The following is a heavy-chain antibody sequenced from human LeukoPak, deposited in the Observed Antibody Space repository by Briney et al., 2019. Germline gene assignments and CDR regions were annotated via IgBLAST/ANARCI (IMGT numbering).Heavy chain of an antibody. D-gene: IGHD6-13*01. J-gene: IGHJ4*02. Sequence: SETQSLTCTVSGGSVSSHYWSWIRQPPGKGLEWIGYIYYSGSTNYNPSLKSRVTISVDTSKNQFSLKLSSVTAADTAVYYCARVTRTYSSSSNPYFDYWGQGTLVTVSS. CDR1: GGSVSSHY. V-gene: IGHV4-59*02. CDR2: IYYSGST. CDR3: ARVTRTYSSSSNPYFDY.